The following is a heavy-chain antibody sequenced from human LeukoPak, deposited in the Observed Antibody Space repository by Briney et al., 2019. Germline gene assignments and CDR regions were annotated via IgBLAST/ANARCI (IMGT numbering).Heavy chain of an antibody. J-gene: IGHJ5*02. V-gene: IGHV4-34*01. D-gene: IGHD2-15*01. CDR3: ARGRGWNWFDP. CDR2: INHSGST. CDR1: GGSFSGYY. Sequence: SETLSLTCAVYGGSFSGYYWSWIRQPPGKGLEWIGEINHSGSTNYNPSLKSRVIISVDTSKNQFSLKLSSVTAADTAVYYCARGRGWNWFDPWGQGTLVTVSS.